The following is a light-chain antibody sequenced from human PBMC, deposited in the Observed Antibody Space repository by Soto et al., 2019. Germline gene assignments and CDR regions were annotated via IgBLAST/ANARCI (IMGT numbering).Light chain of an antibody. Sequence: QSALTQPASVSGAPGQSITISCTGTSSDVGGYNYVSCYQQHPGKAPKLMIYDVSNRPSGVSNRFSGSKASNPASLTISGLEAEDAADYYCSSYTSSSTRVFGGGTKLTVL. CDR2: DVS. CDR3: SSYTSSSTRV. CDR1: SSDVGGYNY. V-gene: IGLV2-14*01. J-gene: IGLJ3*02.